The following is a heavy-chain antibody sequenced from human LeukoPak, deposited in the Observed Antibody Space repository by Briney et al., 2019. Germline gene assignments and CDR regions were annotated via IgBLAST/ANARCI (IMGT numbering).Heavy chain of an antibody. Sequence: ASVKVSCKASGYTFTGYYMHWVRQAPGQGLEWMGWINPNSGGTNYAQKFQGRVTMTRDTSISTAYMELSRLRSDDTAVYYCARGSSYSPRLGWNDYWGQGTLVTVSS. V-gene: IGHV1-2*02. CDR2: INPNSGGT. J-gene: IGHJ4*02. D-gene: IGHD2-2*02. CDR1: GYTFTGYY. CDR3: ARGSSYSPRLGWNDY.